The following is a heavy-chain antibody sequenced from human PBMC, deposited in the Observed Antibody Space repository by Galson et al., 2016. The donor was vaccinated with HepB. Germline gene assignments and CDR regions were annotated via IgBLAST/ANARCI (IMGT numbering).Heavy chain of an antibody. J-gene: IGHJ4*02. D-gene: IGHD3-9*01. CDR1: GLPVSNDY. V-gene: IGHV3-30*18. CDR2: ISYDGSKK. CDR3: AKLPILRYFDRLPSDFDY. Sequence: SLRLSCAAYGLPVSNDYMSWVRQAPGKGLEWVAVISYDGSKKNYGESVQGRFTISRDNSKSTVYLEMNSLRAEDTAVYYCAKLPILRYFDRLPSDFDYWGQGTLVTVSS.